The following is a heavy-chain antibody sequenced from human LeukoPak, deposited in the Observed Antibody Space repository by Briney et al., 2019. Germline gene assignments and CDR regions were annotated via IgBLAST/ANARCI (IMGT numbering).Heavy chain of an antibody. CDR1: GESFSGYY. CDR3: ARRRVGAIAFDI. J-gene: IGHJ3*02. V-gene: IGHV4-34*01. CDR2: INHSGST. Sequence: SETLSLTCAVYGESFSGYYWSWLRQPPGKGLEWIGEINHSGSTNYNPSLKSRVTISLDTYKNQFSLKLSSVTAADTAVYYCARRRVGAIAFDIWGEGTMVTVSS. D-gene: IGHD1-26*01.